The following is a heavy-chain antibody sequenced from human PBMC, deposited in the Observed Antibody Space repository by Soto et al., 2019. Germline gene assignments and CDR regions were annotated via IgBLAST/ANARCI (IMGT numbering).Heavy chain of an antibody. J-gene: IGHJ4*02. V-gene: IGHV1-18*01. CDR1: GCTFTRYG. CDR2: IXAHNAXT. Sequence: XSVKVSCKASGCTFTRYGISWVRQAPGQGLDWMGGIXAHNAXTNDPQKLQGXXTMPTDTXXSTAYMELRGLRPQDTAVYYCAREYYYGSGPRYWGRGTLVTASS. D-gene: IGHD3-10*01. CDR3: AREYYYGSGPRY.